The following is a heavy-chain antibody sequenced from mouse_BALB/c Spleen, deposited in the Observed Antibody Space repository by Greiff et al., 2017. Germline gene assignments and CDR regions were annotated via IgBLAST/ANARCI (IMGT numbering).Heavy chain of an antibody. CDR1: GYTFTSYV. D-gene: IGHD2-14*01. J-gene: IGHJ1*01. CDR2: INPYNDGT. CDR3: ARDYRYEDWYFDV. V-gene: IGHV1-14*01. Sequence: VLLKESGPELVKPGASVKMSCKASGYTFTSYVMHWVKQKPGQGLEWIGYINPYNDGTKYNEKFKGKATLTSDKSSSTAYMELSSLTSEDSAVYYCARDYRYEDWYFDVWGAGTTVTVSS.